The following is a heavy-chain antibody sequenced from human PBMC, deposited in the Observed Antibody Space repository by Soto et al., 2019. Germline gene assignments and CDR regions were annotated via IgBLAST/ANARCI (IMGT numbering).Heavy chain of an antibody. CDR2: FDPEDGET. CDR3: ATLPPVSGSYYFDY. D-gene: IGHD1-26*01. V-gene: IGHV1-24*01. Sequence: ASVKVSCKVSGYTLTELSMHWVRQAPGKGLEWMGGFDPEDGETIYAQKFQGRVTMTEDTSTDTAYMELNSLRSEDTAVYYCATLPPVSGSYYFDYWGQGTLVTVSS. J-gene: IGHJ4*02. CDR1: GYTLTELS.